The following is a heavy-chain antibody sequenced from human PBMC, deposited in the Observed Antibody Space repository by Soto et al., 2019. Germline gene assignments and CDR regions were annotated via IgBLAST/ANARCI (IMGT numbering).Heavy chain of an antibody. Sequence: SGPQRVNTTQTLTLPCTFSGCSLSTRGMCVSWIRQPPGKALEWLALIDWDDDKYYSTSLKTRLTISKDTSKNQVVLTMTNMDPVDTATYYCARIQGIYYGMDVWGQGTTDTVS. D-gene: IGHD3-10*01. CDR1: GCSLSTRGMC. V-gene: IGHV2-70*01. CDR2: IDWDDDK. J-gene: IGHJ6*02. CDR3: ARIQGIYYGMDV.